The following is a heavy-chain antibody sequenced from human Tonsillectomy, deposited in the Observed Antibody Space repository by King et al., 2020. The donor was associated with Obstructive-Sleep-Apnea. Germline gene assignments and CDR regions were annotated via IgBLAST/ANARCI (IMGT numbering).Heavy chain of an antibody. CDR1: GFTFSSYD. CDR3: ARAVRFGGVSVILDY. CDR2: IGTAGDT. Sequence: VQLVESGGGLVQPGGSLRLSCAASGFTFSSYDMHWVRQATGKGLEWVSAIGTAGDTYYPGSVKGRFTISRENAKNSLYLQMNSLRAGDTAVYYCARAVRFGGVSVILDYWGQETLVTVSS. D-gene: IGHD3-16*02. J-gene: IGHJ4*02. V-gene: IGHV3-13*01.